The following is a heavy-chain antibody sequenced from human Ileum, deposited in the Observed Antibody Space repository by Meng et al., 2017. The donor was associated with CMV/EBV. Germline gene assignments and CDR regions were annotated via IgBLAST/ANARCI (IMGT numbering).Heavy chain of an antibody. J-gene: IGHJ4*02. Sequence: SGFTFSSYAMSWVRQAPGKGLEWVSAISGSGDITYYADSVKGRFTISRDNSKNTLYLQMNSLRAEDTAVYYCAKHLLWFGELSLDSWGPGTLVTVSS. D-gene: IGHD3-10*01. CDR3: AKHLLWFGELSLDS. CDR2: ISGSGDIT. CDR1: GFTFSSYA. V-gene: IGHV3-23*01.